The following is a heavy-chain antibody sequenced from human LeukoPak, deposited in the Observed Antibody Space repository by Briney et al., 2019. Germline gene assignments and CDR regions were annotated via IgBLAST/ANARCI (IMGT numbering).Heavy chain of an antibody. CDR1: GFTFSSYG. Sequence: GGSLRLSCAASGFTFSSYGVHWVRQAPGKGLEWVAVISYDGSNKYYADSVKGRFTISRDNSKNTLYLQMNSLRAEDTAVYYCAKDLHYYGSGSRGYFDYWGQGTLVTVPS. CDR3: AKDLHYYGSGSRGYFDY. J-gene: IGHJ4*02. D-gene: IGHD3-10*01. CDR2: ISYDGSNK. V-gene: IGHV3-30*18.